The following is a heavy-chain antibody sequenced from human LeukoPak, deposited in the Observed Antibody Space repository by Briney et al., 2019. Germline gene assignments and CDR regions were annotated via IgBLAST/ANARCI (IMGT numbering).Heavy chain of an antibody. V-gene: IGHV4-31*03. CDR1: GGSISSGGYS. Sequence: SETLSLTCTVSGGSISSGGYSWSWIHQHPGKGLEWIGYIYYSGSTYYNPSLKSRVTISVDTSKNQFSLKLSSVTAADTAVYYCASSTQYSGDAFDIWGQGTMVTVSS. D-gene: IGHD1-26*01. CDR3: ASSTQYSGDAFDI. CDR2: IYYSGST. J-gene: IGHJ3*02.